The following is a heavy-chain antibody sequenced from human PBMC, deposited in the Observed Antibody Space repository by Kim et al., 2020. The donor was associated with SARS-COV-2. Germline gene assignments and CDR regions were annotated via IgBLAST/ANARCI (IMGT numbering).Heavy chain of an antibody. Sequence: GGSLRLSCAASGFTFSSYWMSWVRQAPGKGLEWVANIKQDGSEKYYVDSVKGRFTISRDNAKNSLYLQMNSLRAEDTAVYYCARELVGSSYYDSSGRSHAFDIWGQGTMVTVSS. CDR3: ARELVGSSYYDSSGRSHAFDI. CDR1: GFTFSSYW. V-gene: IGHV3-7*03. D-gene: IGHD3-22*01. J-gene: IGHJ3*02. CDR2: IKQDGSEK.